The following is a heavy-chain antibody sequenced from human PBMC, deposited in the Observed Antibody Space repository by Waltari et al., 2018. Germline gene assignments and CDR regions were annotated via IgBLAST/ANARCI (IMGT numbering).Heavy chain of an antibody. CDR2: IWYDGSNK. V-gene: IGHV3-33*01. D-gene: IGHD6-19*01. Sequence: QVQLVESGGGVVQPGRSLRLTCAASGFTFRRCGLHWVRQAPGKGLEWVAVIWYDGSNKYYADSVKGRFTISRDNSKNTLYLQMNSLRAEDTAVYYCATVAVAGKNCLYYFDYWGQGTLVTVSS. CDR3: ATVAVAGKNCLYYFDY. J-gene: IGHJ4*02. CDR1: GFTFRRCG.